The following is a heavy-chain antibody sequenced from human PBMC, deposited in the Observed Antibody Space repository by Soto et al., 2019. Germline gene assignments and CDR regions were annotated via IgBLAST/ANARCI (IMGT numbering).Heavy chain of an antibody. CDR2: IYYSGST. V-gene: IGHV4-59*11. CDR1: GGSISSHY. J-gene: IGHJ4*02. D-gene: IGHD3-10*01. CDR3: ARARPGLTGSGSYQPFDY. Sequence: SETLSLTCTVSGGSISSHYWSWIRQPPGKGLEWIGYIYYSGSTNYNPSLKSRVTISVDTSKNQFSLKLSSVTAADTAVYYCARARPGLTGSGSYQPFDYWGQGTLVPVSS.